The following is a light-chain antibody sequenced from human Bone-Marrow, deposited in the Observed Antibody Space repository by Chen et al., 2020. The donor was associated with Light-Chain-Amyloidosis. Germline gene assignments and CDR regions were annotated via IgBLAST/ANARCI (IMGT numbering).Light chain of an antibody. CDR3: CSSSDTDPLM. Sequence: QSGLAPPAPGAWAGGQANPIPWTGTSTDVGHYNLVSWYQQHPGEAPKLMIYEDSWRPSGVSNRFSGSKSGNAASLTISGLQTEDQADYYCCSSSDTDPLMFGTGTRLTVL. CDR2: EDS. V-gene: IGLV2-23*01. CDR1: STDVGHYNL. J-gene: IGLJ3*02.